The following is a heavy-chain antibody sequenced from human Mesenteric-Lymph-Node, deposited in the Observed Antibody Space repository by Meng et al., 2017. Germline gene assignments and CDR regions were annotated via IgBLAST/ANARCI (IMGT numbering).Heavy chain of an antibody. CDR3: ASWTYYYGSGSYFRGFPSGLPDY. Sequence: GESLKISCAASGFTSSNHVMHWVRQAPGKQLEWVACISHDASHKHYADSVKGRFTISRDNSMYTLYLQMNSLRAEDTAVYYCASWTYYYGSGSYFRGFPSGLPDYWGQGTLVTVSS. CDR1: GFTSSNHV. D-gene: IGHD3-10*01. V-gene: IGHV3-30*03. CDR2: ISHDASHK. J-gene: IGHJ4*02.